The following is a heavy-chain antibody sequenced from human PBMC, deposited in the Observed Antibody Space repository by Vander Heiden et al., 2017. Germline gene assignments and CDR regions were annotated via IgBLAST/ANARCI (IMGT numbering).Heavy chain of an antibody. J-gene: IGHJ3*02. Sequence: EVQLLESGGDLVQPGGCLRLSFASSRFAFSAPAMSWFRQAPGKGLEWVSDISGSGGRKYYADSVKGRFTISRDNAKNTLYRQRNSVRAEDTAVYYCAKAYGDLVLDAFDIWGQGTMVTVSS. CDR3: AKAYGDLVLDAFDI. V-gene: IGHV3-23*01. D-gene: IGHD4-17*01. CDR1: RFAFSAPA. CDR2: ISGSGGRK.